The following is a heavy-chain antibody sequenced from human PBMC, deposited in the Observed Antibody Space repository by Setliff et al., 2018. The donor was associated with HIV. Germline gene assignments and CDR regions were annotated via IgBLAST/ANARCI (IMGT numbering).Heavy chain of an antibody. CDR1: GYSISSGYY. J-gene: IGHJ4*02. D-gene: IGHD3-3*01. Sequence: LSETLSLTCPVSGYSISSGYYWGWIRQPPGKGLEWIGNIHRSGSVYYNLSLKRRVTISVDTSKNQFSLKLTSATAADTAVYYCARVDYNFWSGYNFVFDYWGQGTLVTVSS. CDR3: ARVDYNFWSGYNFVFDY. CDR2: IHRSGSV. V-gene: IGHV4-38-2*02.